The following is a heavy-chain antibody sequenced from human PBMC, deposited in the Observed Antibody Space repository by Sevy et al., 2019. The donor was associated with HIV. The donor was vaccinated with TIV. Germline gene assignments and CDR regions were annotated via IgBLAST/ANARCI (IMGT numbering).Heavy chain of an antibody. CDR1: GFTFSSYV. Sequence: GGSLRLSCAASGFTFSSYVMTWVRQAPGKGLEWVSAISGSGGSTYYADSVKGRFTISRDNSKNTLYLQMNSLRAEDTAVYYCAKDSPLLEKGNFYYYGMDVWGQGTTVTVSS. V-gene: IGHV3-23*01. CDR3: AKDSPLLEKGNFYYYGMDV. D-gene: IGHD2-21*01. CDR2: ISGSGGST. J-gene: IGHJ6*02.